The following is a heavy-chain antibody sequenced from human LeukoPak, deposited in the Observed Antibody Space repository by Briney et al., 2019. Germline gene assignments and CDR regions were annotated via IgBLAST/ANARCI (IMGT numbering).Heavy chain of an antibody. J-gene: IGHJ4*02. CDR2: INHNGST. CDR3: ARVEDSSGWYIDY. Sequence: SETLSLTCAVYGGSFSGYYWSWIRQPPGKGLEWIGEINHNGSTNYNPSLKSRVTISVDTSKNQFSLKLSSVTAADTAVYYCARVEDSSGWYIDYWGQGTLVTVSS. D-gene: IGHD6-19*01. CDR1: GGSFSGYY. V-gene: IGHV4-34*01.